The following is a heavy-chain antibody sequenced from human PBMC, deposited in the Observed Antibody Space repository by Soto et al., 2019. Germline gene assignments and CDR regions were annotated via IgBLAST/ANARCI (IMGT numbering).Heavy chain of an antibody. CDR2: ISYDGSNK. CDR3: ARTVTTDYYYGMDV. Sequence: QVQLVESGGGVVQPGRSLRLSCAASGFTFSSYAMHWVRQAPGKGLEWVAVISYDGSNKYYADSVKGRFTISRDNSKNTLYLQMNSLRAEDTAVYYCARTVTTDYYYGMDVWGQGTTVTVSS. D-gene: IGHD4-4*01. J-gene: IGHJ6*02. V-gene: IGHV3-30-3*01. CDR1: GFTFSSYA.